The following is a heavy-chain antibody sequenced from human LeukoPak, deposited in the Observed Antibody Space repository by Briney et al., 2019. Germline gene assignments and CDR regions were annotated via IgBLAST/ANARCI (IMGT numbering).Heavy chain of an antibody. Sequence: GASVKVSCKASGYTFTSYAMHWVRQAPGQRLEWMGGINAGNGNTKYSQKFQGRVTMTTDTSTSTAYMELRSLRSDDTAVYYCARDDNGAAVVTATDAFDIWGQGTMVTVSS. CDR3: ARDDNGAAVVTATDAFDI. J-gene: IGHJ3*02. CDR1: GYTFTSYA. CDR2: INAGNGNT. V-gene: IGHV1-3*01. D-gene: IGHD2-21*02.